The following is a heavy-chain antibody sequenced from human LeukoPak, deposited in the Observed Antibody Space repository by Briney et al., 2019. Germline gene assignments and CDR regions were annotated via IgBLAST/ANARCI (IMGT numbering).Heavy chain of an antibody. CDR2: ISGDGRNI. D-gene: IGHD3-16*01. CDR1: GFTFSSYW. Sequence: PGGSLRLSCVASGFTFSSYWMHWVRRDPRKGLVWVSRISGDGRNINYADSVRGRFTISRDNAKNSLYLQMNSLRAGDTAVYYCARGGDDLASLFDYWGQGTLVSVSS. CDR3: ARGGDDLASLFDY. J-gene: IGHJ4*02. V-gene: IGHV3-74*01.